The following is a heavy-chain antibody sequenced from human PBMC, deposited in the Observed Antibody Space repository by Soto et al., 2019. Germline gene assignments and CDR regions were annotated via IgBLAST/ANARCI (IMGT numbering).Heavy chain of an antibody. Sequence: SGPTLVNPTQTLTLTCTFSGFSLSTSGVGVGWIRQPPGKALEWLALIYWDDDKRYSPSLKSRLTITKDTSKNQVVLTMTNMDPVDTATYYCAHKRGVLRYFHYYYGMDVWGQGTTVTVSS. CDR3: AHKRGVLRYFHYYYGMDV. V-gene: IGHV2-5*02. J-gene: IGHJ6*02. CDR2: IYWDDDK. CDR1: GFSLSTSGVG. D-gene: IGHD3-9*01.